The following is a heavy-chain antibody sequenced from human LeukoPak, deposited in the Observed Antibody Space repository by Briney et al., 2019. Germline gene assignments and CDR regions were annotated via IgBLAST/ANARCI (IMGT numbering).Heavy chain of an antibody. J-gene: IGHJ4*02. V-gene: IGHV4-4*09. CDR1: GGSISSYY. Sequence: PSETLSLTCTVSGGSISSYYWSWIRQPPGKGLEWIGYIYTSGSTNYNPSLKSRVTISVDTSKNQFSLKLSSVTAADTAVYYCARAGRLRGTSVLFDYWGQGTLVTVSS. D-gene: IGHD3-10*01. CDR2: IYTSGST. CDR3: ARAGRLRGTSVLFDY.